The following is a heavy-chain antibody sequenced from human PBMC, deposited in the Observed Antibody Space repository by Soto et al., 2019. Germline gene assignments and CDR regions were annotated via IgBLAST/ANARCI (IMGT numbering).Heavy chain of an antibody. CDR2: IYYSETT. V-gene: IGHV4-30-4*01. CDR3: ARQRRGGYWFDP. J-gene: IGHJ5*02. Sequence: PSETLSLTCTVSVVSVTNGDYYWSWMRQSPGKGLEWIGNIYYSETTRYNPSLNSRLSISIDTSRNQFSLQLTSVTAADTAIYYCARQRRGGYWFDPWGQGTLVTVSS. CDR1: VVSVTNGDYY.